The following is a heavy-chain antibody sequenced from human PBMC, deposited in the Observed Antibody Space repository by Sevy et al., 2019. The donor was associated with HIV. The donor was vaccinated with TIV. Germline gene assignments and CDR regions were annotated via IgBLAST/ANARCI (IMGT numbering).Heavy chain of an antibody. J-gene: IGHJ4*02. CDR3: ARVSYYYDSGGRPLYSFDY. CDR2: IYNNGNT. CDR1: GGYISSYY. V-gene: IGHV4-59*13. Sequence: SETLSLICTVSGGYISSYYWSWIRQPPGKGLEWVGYIYNNGNTKYNPSLKSRVTISVDTSKNQFSLKLTSLTASDTAVYYCARVSYYYDSGGRPLYSFDYWGQGTLVTVSS. D-gene: IGHD3-22*01.